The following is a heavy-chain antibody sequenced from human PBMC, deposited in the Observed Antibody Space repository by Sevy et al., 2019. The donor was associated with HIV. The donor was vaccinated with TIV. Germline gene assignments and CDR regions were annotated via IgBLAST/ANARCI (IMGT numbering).Heavy chain of an antibody. V-gene: IGHV3-7*01. CDR2: INEDGSTK. D-gene: IGHD1-26*01. CDR1: GFNIRTHW. J-gene: IGHJ4*02. CDR3: VRALLKADSL. Sequence: GGSLRLSCPASGFNIRTHWMLWVRQAPGKGLEWVANINEDGSTKYYLDSVKGRFTISRDNAENSVFLQMNSLRVEDTAVYYCVRALLKADSLWGQGTLVTVSS.